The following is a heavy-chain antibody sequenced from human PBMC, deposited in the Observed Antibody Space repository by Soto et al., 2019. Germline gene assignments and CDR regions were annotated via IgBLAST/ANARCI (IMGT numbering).Heavy chain of an antibody. CDR1: GFTFSSYA. CDR2: ISYDGSNK. CDR3: ARVDMEGGYYYDSSGYYYGDY. D-gene: IGHD3-22*01. J-gene: IGHJ4*02. V-gene: IGHV3-30-3*01. Sequence: QVQLVESGGGVVQPGRSLRLSCAASGFTFSSYAMHWVRQAPGKGLEWVAVISYDGSNKYYADSVKGRFTISRDNSKNTLYLQMNSLRAEDTAVYYCARVDMEGGYYYDSSGYYYGDYWGQGTLVTVS.